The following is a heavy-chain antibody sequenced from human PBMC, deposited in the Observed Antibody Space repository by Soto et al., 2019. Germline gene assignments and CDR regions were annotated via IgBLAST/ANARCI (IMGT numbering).Heavy chain of an antibody. V-gene: IGHV2-5*02. CDR3: IVVVVAATPPLYYYYMDV. CDR2: IYWDDDK. J-gene: IGHJ6*03. Sequence: SGPTLVNPTQTLTLTCTFSGFSLSTSGVGVGWIRQPPGKALEWLALIYWDDDKRYSPSLKSRLTITKDTSKNQVVLTMTNMDPVDTATYYSIVVVVAATPPLYYYYMDVWGKGTTVTVSS. CDR1: GFSLSTSGVG. D-gene: IGHD2-15*01.